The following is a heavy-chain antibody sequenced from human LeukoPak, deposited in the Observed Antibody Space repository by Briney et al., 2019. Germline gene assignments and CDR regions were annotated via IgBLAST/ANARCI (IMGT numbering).Heavy chain of an antibody. Sequence: PGGSLRLSCAASGFTFSSYGMHWVRQAPGKGLEWVAVIWYGGSNKYYADSVKGRFTISRDNSKNTLYLQMNSLRAEDTAVYYCAKNGPRDFWSGYYFDYWGQGTLVTVSS. CDR1: GFTFSSYG. CDR3: AKNGPRDFWSGYYFDY. D-gene: IGHD3-3*01. V-gene: IGHV3-30*02. CDR2: IWYGGSNK. J-gene: IGHJ4*02.